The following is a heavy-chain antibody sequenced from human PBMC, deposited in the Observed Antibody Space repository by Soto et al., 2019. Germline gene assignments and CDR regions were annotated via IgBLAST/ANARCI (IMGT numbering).Heavy chain of an antibody. V-gene: IGHV4-59*08. CDR1: GGSISSYY. J-gene: IGHJ3*02. CDR2: IYYSGST. D-gene: IGHD2-15*01. CDR3: ARLGYCSGGSCYDAFDI. Sequence: PSXTLSLTCTVSGGSISSYYWSWIRQPPGKGLEWIGYIYYSGSTNYNPSLKSRVTISVDTSKNQFSLKLSSVTAADTAVYYCARLGYCSGGSCYDAFDIWGQGTMVTVSS.